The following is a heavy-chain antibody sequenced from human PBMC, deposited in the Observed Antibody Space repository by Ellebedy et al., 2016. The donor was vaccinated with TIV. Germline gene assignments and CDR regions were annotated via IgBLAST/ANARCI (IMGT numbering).Heavy chain of an antibody. CDR3: ARYCSGGSCYSHAFDI. Sequence: GESLKISCAASGFSLSSYGMHWVRQAPGKGLEWVAVIWYDGSSTYYADSVKGRFTISRDNSKNTLYLQMNSLRAEDTAVYYCARYCSGGSCYSHAFDIWGQGTMVTVSS. J-gene: IGHJ3*02. CDR1: GFSLSSYG. V-gene: IGHV3-33*01. D-gene: IGHD2-15*01. CDR2: IWYDGSST.